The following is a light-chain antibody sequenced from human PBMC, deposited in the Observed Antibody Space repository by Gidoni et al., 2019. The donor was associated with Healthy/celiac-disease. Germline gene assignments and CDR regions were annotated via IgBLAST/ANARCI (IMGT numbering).Light chain of an antibody. CDR1: QSVLYSSNNKNY. CDR2: WAS. V-gene: IGKV4-1*01. J-gene: IGKJ1*01. CDR3: QQYYSTPRT. Sequence: DIVMTQSPDSLAVSLGERATINCKSSQSVLYSSNNKNYLAWYQQKPGQPPKLLIYWASTRESGVPDRFSGSGSGTDFNLTISSLQAEDVAVYYCQQYYSTPRTFGQGTKVEIK.